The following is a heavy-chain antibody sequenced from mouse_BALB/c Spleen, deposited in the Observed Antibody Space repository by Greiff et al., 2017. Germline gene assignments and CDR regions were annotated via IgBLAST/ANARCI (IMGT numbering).Heavy chain of an antibody. CDR1: GFTFSSYT. V-gene: IGHV5-12-2*01. CDR2: ISNGGGST. J-gene: IGHJ4*01. D-gene: IGHD2-14*01. Sequence: EVQLQESGGGLVKPGGSLKLSCAASGFTFSSYTMSWVRQTPEKRLEWVAYISNGGGSTYYPDTVKGRFTISSDNAKNTLYLQMSSLKSEDTAMYYCARHYRYDEGGYAMDYWGQGTSVTVSS. CDR3: ARHYRYDEGGYAMDY.